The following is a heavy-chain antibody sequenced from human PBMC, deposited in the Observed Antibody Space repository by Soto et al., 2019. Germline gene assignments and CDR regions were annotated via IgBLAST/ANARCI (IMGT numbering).Heavy chain of an antibody. V-gene: IGHV4-4*02. CDR2: IYHSGST. CDR3: ARLPVAPRPQKDAFDI. Sequence: SETLSLTCAVSGGSISSSNWWSWVRQPPGKGLEWIGEIYHSGSTNYNPSLKSRVTISVDKSKNQFSLKLSSVTAPDTAMYYCARLPVAPRPQKDAFDIWGQGTMVTVSS. J-gene: IGHJ3*02. D-gene: IGHD2-15*01. CDR1: GGSISSSNW.